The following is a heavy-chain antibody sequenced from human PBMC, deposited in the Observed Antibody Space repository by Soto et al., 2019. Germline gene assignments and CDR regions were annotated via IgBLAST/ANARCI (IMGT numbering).Heavy chain of an antibody. J-gene: IGHJ4*02. CDR2: IYYSVST. CDR3: ARKRSGYDFLDY. V-gene: IGHV4-39*01. D-gene: IGHD5-12*01. CDR1: GGSISSSSYY. Sequence: SLTCTVSGGSISSSSYYWGWIRQPPGKGLEWIGIIYYSVSTYYNPSXXSGVTISXXTAKDQFSLKXGSVTXSDTAVYYCARKRSGYDFLDYWGQGTLVTVSS.